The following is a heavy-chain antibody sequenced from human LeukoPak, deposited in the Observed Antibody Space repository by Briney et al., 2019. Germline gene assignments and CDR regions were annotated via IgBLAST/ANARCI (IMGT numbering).Heavy chain of an antibody. CDR2: ISGSGGST. Sequence: GRSLRLSCAASGFTFSSYSMSWVRQAPGKGLEWVSAISGSGGSTYYADSVKGRFTISRDNSKNTLYLQMNSLRAEDTAAYYCAKEKTLEIHGSDYGAQGTLVTVSS. CDR1: GFTFSSYS. CDR3: AKEKTLEIHGSDY. J-gene: IGHJ4*02. D-gene: IGHD5-24*01. V-gene: IGHV3-23*01.